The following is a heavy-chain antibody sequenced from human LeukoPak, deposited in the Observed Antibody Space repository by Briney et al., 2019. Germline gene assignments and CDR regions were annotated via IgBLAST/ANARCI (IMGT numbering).Heavy chain of an antibody. V-gene: IGHV4-38-2*02. CDR3: ARGPGHYSVYYFDY. D-gene: IGHD3-9*01. CDR1: GYSISSGYY. CDR2: IYHSGST. Sequence: SETLSLTCTVSGYSISSGYYWAWLRQPPGKGLEWIATIYHSGSTYYNPSLRSRVTISVDTSKNQFSLKLSSVTAADTAVYYCARGPGHYSVYYFDYWGQGTLVTVSS. J-gene: IGHJ4*02.